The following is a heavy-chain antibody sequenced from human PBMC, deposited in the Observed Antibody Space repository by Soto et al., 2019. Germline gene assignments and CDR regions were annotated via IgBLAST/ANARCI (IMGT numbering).Heavy chain of an antibody. D-gene: IGHD6-25*01. V-gene: IGHV4-59*01. CDR1: GGSISSYC. CDR3: ARKSVYSSGGWFDP. Sequence: SETLSLTCTVSGGSISSYCWSWIRQPPGKGLEWIGYIYYSGSTNYNPSLKSRVTISVDTSKNQFSLKLSSVTAADTAVYYCARKSVYSSGGWFDPWGQGTLVTVSS. CDR2: IYYSGST. J-gene: IGHJ5*02.